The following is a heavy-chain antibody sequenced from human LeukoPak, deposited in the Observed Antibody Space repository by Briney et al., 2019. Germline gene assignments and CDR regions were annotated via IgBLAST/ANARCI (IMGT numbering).Heavy chain of an antibody. CDR2: ISAHNGNT. CDR1: GYTFTSYG. Sequence: ASVKVSCKASGYTFTSYGISWVRQAPGQGLEWMGWISAHNGNTNYAQKLQGRVTMTTDTSTSTAYMELRSLRSDDTAVYYCARDHFDYGPFDYWGQGTLVTVSS. J-gene: IGHJ4*02. V-gene: IGHV1-18*01. D-gene: IGHD4-17*01. CDR3: ARDHFDYGPFDY.